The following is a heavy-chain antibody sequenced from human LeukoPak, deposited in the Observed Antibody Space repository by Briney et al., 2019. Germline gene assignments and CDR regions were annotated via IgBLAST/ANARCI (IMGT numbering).Heavy chain of an antibody. Sequence: GGSLRLSCAASGFTFSSYTMNWDRQAPGKGLEWVSSLNSDGSDIYYADSVKGRFTISRDNAKNSLYLQMNSLTAEDTAVYYCTSGFWGQGTLVTVSS. CDR3: TSGF. D-gene: IGHD5-12*01. J-gene: IGHJ4*02. CDR1: GFTFSSYT. V-gene: IGHV3-21*01. CDR2: LNSDGSDI.